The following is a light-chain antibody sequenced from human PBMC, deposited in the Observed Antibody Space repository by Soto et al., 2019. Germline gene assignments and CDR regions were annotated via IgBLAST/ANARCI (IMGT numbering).Light chain of an antibody. CDR3: CSYTISSILL. Sequence: QSVLTQPASVSGSPGQSITISCTGTSSDVGGYNYVSWYQQHPGKAPKLMIYDVSIRPSGISDRFSGSKSGDTASLTISRLQSEDEADYYCCSYTISSILLFGGGTQLTVL. CDR2: DVS. V-gene: IGLV2-14*01. CDR1: SSDVGGYNY. J-gene: IGLJ2*01.